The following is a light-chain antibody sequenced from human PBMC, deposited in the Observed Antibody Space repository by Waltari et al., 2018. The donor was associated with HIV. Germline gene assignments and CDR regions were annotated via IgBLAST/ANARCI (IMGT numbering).Light chain of an antibody. CDR1: QSVLYSSNNKNY. CDR2: WAS. J-gene: IGKJ4*01. CDR3: QQYYSTPPT. Sequence: DIVMPQSPDSLVVSLGERATINCKSSQSVLYSSNNKNYLAWYQQKPGQPPKLLIYWASTRESGVPDRFSGSGSGTDFTLTISSLQAEDVAVYYCQQYYSTPPTFGGGTKVEIK. V-gene: IGKV4-1*01.